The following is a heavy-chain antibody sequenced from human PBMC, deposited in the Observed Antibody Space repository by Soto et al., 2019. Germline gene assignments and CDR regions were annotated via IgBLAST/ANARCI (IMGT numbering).Heavy chain of an antibody. J-gene: IGHJ6*02. CDR1: GGSISSGGYY. CDR2: IYYSGST. Sequence: SETLSLTCTVSGGSISSGGYYWSWIHQHPGKGLEWIGYIYYSGSTYYNPSLKSRVTISVDTSKNQFSLKLSSVTAADTAVYYCARLVGYSYGYSYYYGMDVWGQGTTVTVSS. D-gene: IGHD5-18*01. V-gene: IGHV4-31*03. CDR3: ARLVGYSYGYSYYYGMDV.